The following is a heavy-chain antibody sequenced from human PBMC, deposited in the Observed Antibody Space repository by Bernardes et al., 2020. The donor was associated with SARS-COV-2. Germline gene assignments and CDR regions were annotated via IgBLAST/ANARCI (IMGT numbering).Heavy chain of an antibody. D-gene: IGHD3-22*01. CDR2: ISGSGGST. J-gene: IGHJ4*02. Sequence: GGSLRLSCAASGFTFSSYAMSWVRQAPGKGLEWVSAISGSGGSTYYADSVKGRFTISRDNSKNTLYLQMNSLRAEDTAVYYCATQNTRYYYDSSGYPNTDYWGQGTLVTVSS. CDR3: ATQNTRYYYDSSGYPNTDY. CDR1: GFTFSSYA. V-gene: IGHV3-23*01.